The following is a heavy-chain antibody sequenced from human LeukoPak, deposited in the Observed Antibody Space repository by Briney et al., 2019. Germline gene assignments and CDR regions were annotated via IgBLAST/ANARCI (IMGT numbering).Heavy chain of an antibody. CDR3: TKSGPVSGTIDY. D-gene: IGHD1-26*01. V-gene: IGHV3-30*18. J-gene: IGHJ4*02. Sequence: GGSLSLSCVASGFTVGATDMYWVRRAPGKRLEWVAVPKHDDEIHYMDSVRGRFTISRDNSKNTLLLDMDGLRPEDTATYYCTKSGPVSGTIDYWGQGTLVTVSS. CDR2: PKHDDEI. CDR1: GFTVGATD.